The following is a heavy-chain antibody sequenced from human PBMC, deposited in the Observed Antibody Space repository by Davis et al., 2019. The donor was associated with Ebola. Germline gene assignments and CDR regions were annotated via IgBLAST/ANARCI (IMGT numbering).Heavy chain of an antibody. J-gene: IGHJ6*02. V-gene: IGHV1-69*13. CDR3: ARGQVVTFGGVIVRWDYYYGMDV. CDR2: IIPIFGTA. Sequence: SVKVSCKASGGTFSSYAISWVRQAPGQGLEWMGGIIPIFGTANYAQKFQGRVTITADESTSTAYMELSSLRSEDTAVYYCARGQVVTFGGVIVRWDYYYGMDVWGQGTTVTVSS. CDR1: GGTFSSYA. D-gene: IGHD3-16*02.